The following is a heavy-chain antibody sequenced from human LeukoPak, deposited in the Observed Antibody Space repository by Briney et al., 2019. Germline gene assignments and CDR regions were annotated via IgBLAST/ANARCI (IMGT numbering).Heavy chain of an antibody. J-gene: IGHJ4*02. CDR1: GFTFSSYA. D-gene: IGHD1-20*01. Sequence: TGGSLRLSCAASGFTFSSYAMSWVRQAPGKGLEWVSAISGSGGSTYYADSVKGRFTISRDNSKNTLYLQMISLSAEDTAIYYCAANWNCDYWGQGTLVTVSS. CDR2: ISGSGGST. CDR3: AANWNCDY. V-gene: IGHV3-23*01.